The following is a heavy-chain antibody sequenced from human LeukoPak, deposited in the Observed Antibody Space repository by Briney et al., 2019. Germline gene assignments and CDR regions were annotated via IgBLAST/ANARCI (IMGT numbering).Heavy chain of an antibody. Sequence: RASVKVSCKASGYTFTSYYMHWVRQAPGQGLEWMGIINPSGGSTSYAQKFQGRVTMTRNTSTSTVYMDLSSLRSEDAAVYYCARDLKGRGELLGYWGQGTLVTVSS. CDR2: INPSGGST. D-gene: IGHD1-26*01. V-gene: IGHV1-46*01. CDR1: GYTFTSYY. J-gene: IGHJ4*02. CDR3: ARDLKGRGELLGY.